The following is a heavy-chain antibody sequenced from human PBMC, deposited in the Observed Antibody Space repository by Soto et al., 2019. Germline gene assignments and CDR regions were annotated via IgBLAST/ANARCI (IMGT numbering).Heavy chain of an antibody. CDR2: IIPIFGTA. Sequence: SVKLTCKATGCSLISYAIVWVRRAPGQGLEWMGGIIPIFGTANYAQKFQGRVTITADESTSTAYMELSSLRSEDTAVYYCARGSYCSSNSCYTPYYYGMDVCGQGTTVTVSS. J-gene: IGHJ6*02. D-gene: IGHD2-2*02. CDR3: ARGSYCSSNSCYTPYYYGMDV. V-gene: IGHV1-69*01. CDR1: GCSLISYA.